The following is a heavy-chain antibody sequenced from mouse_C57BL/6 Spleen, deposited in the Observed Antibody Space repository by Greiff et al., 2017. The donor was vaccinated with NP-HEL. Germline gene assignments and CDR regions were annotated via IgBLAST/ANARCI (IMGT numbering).Heavy chain of an antibody. CDR3: ARWTGKWLTLYAMDY. Sequence: EVQLQQSGPELVKPGASVKIPCKASGYTFTDYNMDWVKQSHGKSLEWIGDINPNNGGTIYNQKFKGKATLTVDKSSSTAYMELRSLTSEDTAVYYCARWTGKWLTLYAMDYWGQGTSVTVSS. CDR2: INPNNGGT. V-gene: IGHV1-18*01. CDR1: GYTFTDYN. J-gene: IGHJ4*01. D-gene: IGHD2-2*01.